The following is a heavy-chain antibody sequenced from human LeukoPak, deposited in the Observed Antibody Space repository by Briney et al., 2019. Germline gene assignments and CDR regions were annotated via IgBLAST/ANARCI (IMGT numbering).Heavy chain of an antibody. CDR3: ASSGYSYGHDAFDI. CDR1: GYSFTSYW. Sequence: GESLKISCKCSGYSFTSYWISWVRQMPGKGLEWMGRIDPSDSYTNYSPSFQGHVTISADKSISTAYLQWSSLKASDTAMYYCASSGYSYGHDAFDIWGQGTMVTVSS. V-gene: IGHV5-10-1*01. D-gene: IGHD5-18*01. CDR2: IDPSDSYT. J-gene: IGHJ3*02.